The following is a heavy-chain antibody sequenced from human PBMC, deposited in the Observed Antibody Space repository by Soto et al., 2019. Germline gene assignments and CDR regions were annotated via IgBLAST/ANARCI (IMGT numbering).Heavy chain of an antibody. CDR2: IKQDGSEK. J-gene: IGHJ6*03. D-gene: IGHD1-1*01. CDR3: ARGKDGRRAGTYYFDMDV. Sequence: GGSLRLSCAASGFSFRDYWMTWVRQAPGKGLDWVANIKQDGSEKYYLDSLKGRFTISRDNAKNSVYLLMNSLRAEDTAVYYCARGKDGRRAGTYYFDMDVWGKGSTVTVSS. V-gene: IGHV3-7*01. CDR1: GFSFRDYW.